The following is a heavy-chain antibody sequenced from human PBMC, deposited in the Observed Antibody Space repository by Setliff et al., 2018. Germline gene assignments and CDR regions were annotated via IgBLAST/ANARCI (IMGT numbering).Heavy chain of an antibody. J-gene: IGHJ4*02. CDR1: GLTLINNG. Sequence: PGGSLRLSCAASGLTLINNGFHWVRQAPGKGLEWVSGINWDGGSTGYADSVKGRFTVSRDNAANSVSLRMSSLSPEDTAVYFCARDVLSYTAYHWLNFWGPGALVTVSS. CDR2: INWDGGST. D-gene: IGHD5-12*01. CDR3: ARDVLSYTAYHWLNF. V-gene: IGHV3-20*04.